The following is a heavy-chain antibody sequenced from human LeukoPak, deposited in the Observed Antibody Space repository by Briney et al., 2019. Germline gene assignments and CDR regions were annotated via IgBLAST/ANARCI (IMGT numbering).Heavy chain of an antibody. Sequence: GGSLRLSCAASGFTFSSYWMHWVRHAPGEGLVWVSRIHSDGRSTDYADSVKGRFTISRDNAKNTLNLQMNSLRAEDTAVYYCARDPRGGTLDYWGQGALVTVSS. J-gene: IGHJ4*02. CDR1: GFTFSSYW. CDR3: ARDPRGGTLDY. D-gene: IGHD3-10*01. V-gene: IGHV3-74*01. CDR2: IHSDGRST.